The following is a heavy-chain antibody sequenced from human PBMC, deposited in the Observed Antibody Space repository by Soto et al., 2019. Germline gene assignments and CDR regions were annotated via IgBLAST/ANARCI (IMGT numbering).Heavy chain of an antibody. CDR1: GGSISSYY. Sequence: SETLSLTCTVSGGSISSYYWSWIRQPPGKGLEWIGYIYYSGSTNYNPSLKSRVTISVDTSKNQFSLKLSSVTAADTAVYYCARVEYCSSTSCYGMDVWGQGTTVTV. CDR3: ARVEYCSSTSCYGMDV. V-gene: IGHV4-59*01. CDR2: IYYSGST. J-gene: IGHJ6*02. D-gene: IGHD2-2*01.